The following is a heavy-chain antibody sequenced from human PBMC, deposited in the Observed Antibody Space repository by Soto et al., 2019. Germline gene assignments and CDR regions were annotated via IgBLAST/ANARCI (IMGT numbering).Heavy chain of an antibody. D-gene: IGHD3-9*01. V-gene: IGHV3-9*01. Sequence: GGSLRLSCAASGFTFDDYAMHWVRQAPGKGLEWVSGISWNSGSIGYADSVKGRFTISRDNAKNSLYLQMNSLRAEDTALYYCAKDWDDDILTGYYMGAFDIWGQGTMVTVSS. CDR3: AKDWDDDILTGYYMGAFDI. CDR1: GFTFDDYA. CDR2: ISWNSGSI. J-gene: IGHJ3*02.